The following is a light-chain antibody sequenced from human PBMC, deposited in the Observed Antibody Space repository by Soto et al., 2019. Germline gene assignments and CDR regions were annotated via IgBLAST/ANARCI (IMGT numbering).Light chain of an antibody. CDR1: QSLTNSF. Sequence: EIVMTQSPATLSVSPGERATLSCRASQSLTNSFMAWYQQKPGQAPRLLIYDTSSRASGVPDRFSGSGSGTDFTLTISRLETEDFAVFYCQQYGTSEIIFGQGTRLEI. V-gene: IGKV3-20*01. CDR3: QQYGTSEII. CDR2: DTS. J-gene: IGKJ5*01.